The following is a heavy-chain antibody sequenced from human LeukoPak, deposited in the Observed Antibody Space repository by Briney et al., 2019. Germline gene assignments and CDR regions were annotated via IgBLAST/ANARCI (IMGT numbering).Heavy chain of an antibody. V-gene: IGHV1-69*05. CDR3: AKRTGYSSSWYDYSAFDI. D-gene: IGHD6-13*01. Sequence: SVKVSCKASGYTFTSYDINWVRQAPGQGLEWMGGIIPIFGTANYAQKFQGRVTITTDESTSTAYMELSSLRSEDTAVYYCAKRTGYSSSWYDYSAFDIWGQGTMVTVSS. J-gene: IGHJ3*02. CDR1: GYTFTSYD. CDR2: IIPIFGTA.